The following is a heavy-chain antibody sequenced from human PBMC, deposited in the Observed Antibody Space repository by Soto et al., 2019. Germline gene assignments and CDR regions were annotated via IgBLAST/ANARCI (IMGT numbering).Heavy chain of an antibody. D-gene: IGHD3-22*01. V-gene: IGHV1-69*06. J-gene: IGHJ4*02. Sequence: QVQLVQSGAEVKKPGSSVNVSCKASGGTFSSYAISWVRQAPGQGLEWMGGIIPIFGTANYAQKFQGRVTITADKSTSTAYMELSSLRSEDMAVYYCARVVYYYDSSGRGTWLDYWGQGTLVTVSS. CDR1: GGTFSSYA. CDR2: IIPIFGTA. CDR3: ARVVYYYDSSGRGTWLDY.